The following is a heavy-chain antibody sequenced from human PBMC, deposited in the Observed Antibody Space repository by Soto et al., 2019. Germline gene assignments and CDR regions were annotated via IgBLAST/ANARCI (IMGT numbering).Heavy chain of an antibody. CDR1: GFTFSSYW. CDR3: AREAVAATHDAFDI. D-gene: IGHD2-15*01. CDR2: INSDGSST. J-gene: IGHJ3*02. Sequence: GGSLRLSCAASGFTFSSYWMHWVRQAPGKGLVWVSRINSDGSSTSYADSVTGRFTISRDNAKNKLYLEMNSLRAEDTAVYYCAREAVAATHDAFDIWGQGTMVTVSS. V-gene: IGHV3-74*01.